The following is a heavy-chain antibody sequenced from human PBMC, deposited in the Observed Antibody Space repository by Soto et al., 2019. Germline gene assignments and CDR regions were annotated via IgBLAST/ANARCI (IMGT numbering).Heavy chain of an antibody. CDR2: IGTAGDT. Sequence: PGGSLRLSCAASGFTFSSYDMHWVRQATGKGLEWVSAIGTAGDTYYPGSVKGRFTISRENAKNSLYLQMNSLRAEDTAVYYCARVLKYCSSTSCYGEFDYWGQGTLVTVSS. V-gene: IGHV3-13*01. CDR3: ARVLKYCSSTSCYGEFDY. D-gene: IGHD2-2*01. CDR1: GFTFSSYD. J-gene: IGHJ4*02.